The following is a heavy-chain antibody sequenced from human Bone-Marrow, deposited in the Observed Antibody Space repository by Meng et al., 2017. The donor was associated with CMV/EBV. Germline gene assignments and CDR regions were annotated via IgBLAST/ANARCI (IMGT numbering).Heavy chain of an antibody. D-gene: IGHD6-13*01. Sequence: GESLKISCAASGFTFSSYEMNWVRQAPGKGLEWVSYISSSGSTIYYADSVKGRFTISRDNAKNSLYLQMNSLRAEGTAVYYCARIGSSSWGMGYDVDYWGQGTLVTVSS. J-gene: IGHJ4*02. V-gene: IGHV3-48*03. CDR3: ARIGSSSWGMGYDVDY. CDR2: ISSSGSTI. CDR1: GFTFSSYE.